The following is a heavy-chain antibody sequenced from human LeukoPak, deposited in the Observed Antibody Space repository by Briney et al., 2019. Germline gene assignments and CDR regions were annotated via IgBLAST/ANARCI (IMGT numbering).Heavy chain of an antibody. D-gene: IGHD5-24*01. Sequence: SVKVSCKASGGTFSSYAISWVRQAPGQGLEWMGGIIPIFGTANYAQKFQGRVTITADESTSTAYMELSSLRSEDTAVYYCARGVRAGRWLQFPQYYFDYWGQGTLVTVSS. J-gene: IGHJ4*02. V-gene: IGHV1-69*13. CDR2: IIPIFGTA. CDR1: GGTFSSYA. CDR3: ARGVRAGRWLQFPQYYFDY.